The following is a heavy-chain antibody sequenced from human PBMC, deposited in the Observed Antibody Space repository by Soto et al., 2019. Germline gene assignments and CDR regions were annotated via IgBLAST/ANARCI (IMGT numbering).Heavy chain of an antibody. J-gene: IGHJ4*02. D-gene: IGHD3-22*01. CDR3: AKYRGYDRNWLDY. V-gene: IGHV3-23*01. Sequence: HPGGSLRLSCAASPFTFSNHAMTWVRQAPGKGLEWVSSITASGGGTSYADLVRGRFTISRDNSKNTLYLQVSSLRAEDTAVYYCAKYRGYDRNWLDYCGQGTMGTVSS. CDR2: ITASGGGT. CDR1: PFTFSNHA.